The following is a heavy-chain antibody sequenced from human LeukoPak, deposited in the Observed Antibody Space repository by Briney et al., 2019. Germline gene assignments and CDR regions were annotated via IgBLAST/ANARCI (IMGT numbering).Heavy chain of an antibody. CDR2: ISSSGSYI. CDR3: ARDRAGSYGDRTFDY. CDR1: GFTFSSYS. D-gene: IGHD4-17*01. J-gene: IGHJ4*02. V-gene: IGHV3-21*01. Sequence: GGSLRLSCAASGFTFSSYSMNWVRQAPGKGLEWVSSISSSGSYIYYADSVKGRFTISRDNAKNSLYLQMNSLRAEDTAVYYCARDRAGSYGDRTFDYWGQGTLVTVSS.